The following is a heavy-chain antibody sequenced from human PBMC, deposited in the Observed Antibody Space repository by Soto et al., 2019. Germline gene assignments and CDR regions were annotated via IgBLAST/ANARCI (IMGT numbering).Heavy chain of an antibody. CDR1: GDSFSSNSAG. V-gene: IGHV6-1*01. Sequence: XQALWLTSAITGDSFSSNSAGCSLVRHSPSRGLERLGRTYYRSKWYYEYAVSVRGRITINPDTSKNQYSLQLNSVTPEDTAVYSCARGEQYSGRIFDYWGQGTLVTVSS. CDR2: TYYRSKWYY. D-gene: IGHD1-26*01. J-gene: IGHJ4*01. CDR3: ARGEQYSGRIFDY.